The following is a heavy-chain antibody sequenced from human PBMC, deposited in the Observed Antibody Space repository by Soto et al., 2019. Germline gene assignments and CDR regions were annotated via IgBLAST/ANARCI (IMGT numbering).Heavy chain of an antibody. V-gene: IGHV1-18*04. D-gene: IGHD6-13*01. CDR3: ARRKQQLARDYYYYGMDV. CDR1: GYTFTSYG. J-gene: IGHJ6*02. CDR2: ISAYNGNT. Sequence: ASVKVSCKASGYTFTSYGISWVRQAPGQGLEWMGWISAYNGNTNYAQKLQGRVTMTTDTSTSTAYMELRSLRSDDTAVYYCARRKQQLARDYYYYGMDVWGRGTTVTVSS.